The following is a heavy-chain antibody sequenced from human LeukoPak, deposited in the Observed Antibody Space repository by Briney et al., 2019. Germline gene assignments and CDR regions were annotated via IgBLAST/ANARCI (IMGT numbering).Heavy chain of an antibody. CDR3: VKDMKIKAAGYYFDY. V-gene: IGHV3-30*18. J-gene: IGHJ4*02. CDR1: GFTFSDYG. D-gene: IGHD6-13*01. Sequence: PGRSLRLSCAASGFTFSDYGMHWVHQAPGKGLEWVAVIANDGRDKKYADSVRGRFTIPRDNSKNTVYLQMNSLRAEDTAVFYCVKDMKIKAAGYYFDYWGQGTLVTVSS. CDR2: IANDGRDK.